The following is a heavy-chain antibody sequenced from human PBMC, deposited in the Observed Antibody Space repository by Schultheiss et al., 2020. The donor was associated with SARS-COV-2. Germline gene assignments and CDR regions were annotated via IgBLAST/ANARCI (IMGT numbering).Heavy chain of an antibody. CDR3: ARADYYDSSGYFSAFDI. Sequence: GGSLRLSCAASGFTFSSYGMHWVRQAPGKGLEWVAVIWYDGSNKYYADSVKGRFTISRDNSKNTLYLQMNSLRAEDTAVYYCARADYYDSSGYFSAFDIWGQGTMVTVSS. CDR2: IWYDGSNK. V-gene: IGHV3-33*01. CDR1: GFTFSSYG. J-gene: IGHJ3*02. D-gene: IGHD3-22*01.